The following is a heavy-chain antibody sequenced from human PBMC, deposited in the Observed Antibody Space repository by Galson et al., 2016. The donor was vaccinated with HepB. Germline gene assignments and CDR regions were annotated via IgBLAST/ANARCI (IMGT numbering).Heavy chain of an antibody. Sequence: PALVKPTQTLTLTCTFSGFSLRISGVAVGWIRQPPGKALEWLALIFWDDDKRYSPSLKNRLTITKDTSKNQVVLTVTNMDPVDTATYYCVHRRKDPYGAGYDACDFWGQGTMVTVSS. D-gene: IGHD3-16*01. J-gene: IGHJ3*01. CDR1: GFSLRISGVA. V-gene: IGHV2-5*02. CDR2: IFWDDDK. CDR3: VHRRKDPYGAGYDACDF.